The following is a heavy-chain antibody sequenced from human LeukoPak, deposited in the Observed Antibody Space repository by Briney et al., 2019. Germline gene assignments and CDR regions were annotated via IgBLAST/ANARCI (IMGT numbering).Heavy chain of an antibody. D-gene: IGHD4-17*01. V-gene: IGHV3-48*03. CDR3: ALAPMTTVTSFDY. CDR1: GFTFSSYE. J-gene: IGHJ4*02. Sequence: GGSLRLSCAPSGFTFSSYEMNWVRQAPGKGLEWVSYISSSGSTIYYADSVKGRFTISRDNAKNSLYLKMNSLRAEDTAVYYCALAPMTTVTSFDYWGQGTLVTVSS. CDR2: ISSSGSTI.